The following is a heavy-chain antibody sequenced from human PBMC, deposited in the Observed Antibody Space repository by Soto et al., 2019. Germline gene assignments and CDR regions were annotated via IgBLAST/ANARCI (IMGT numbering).Heavy chain of an antibody. V-gene: IGHV4-30-4*01. CDR3: ARALRGHLITL. Sequence: SETLSLTCTVSGGSISSGDYYWSWIRQPPGKGLEWIGYIYYSGSTYYNPSLKSRVTISVDTSKNQFSLKLSSVTAADTATYFCARALRGHLITLWGQGTLVTVSS. CDR2: IYYSGST. CDR1: GGSISSGDYY. J-gene: IGHJ4*02. D-gene: IGHD3-10*01.